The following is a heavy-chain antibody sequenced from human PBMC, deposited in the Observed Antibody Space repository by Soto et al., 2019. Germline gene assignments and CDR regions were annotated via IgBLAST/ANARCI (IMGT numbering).Heavy chain of an antibody. V-gene: IGHV4-59*01. D-gene: IGHD5-12*01. Sequence: SETLSLTCAVSGASISSSYWSWIRQSPGKGLEWIGYVYHTGSTNYNPSLKSRVTISLDTSKSQLSLNLTSLTTADTAVYFCARGGNRYSNVASGVGGFDYWGQGSLVTVSS. CDR2: VYHTGST. CDR3: ARGGNRYSNVASGVGGFDY. CDR1: GASISSSY. J-gene: IGHJ4*02.